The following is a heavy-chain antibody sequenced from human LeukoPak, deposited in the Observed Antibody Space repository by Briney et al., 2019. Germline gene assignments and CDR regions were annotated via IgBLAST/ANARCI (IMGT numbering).Heavy chain of an antibody. V-gene: IGHV1-69*04. CDR3: ARVDGIVGATSWFDP. D-gene: IGHD1-26*01. Sequence: SVNVSCKASGGTFSSYAISWVRQAPGQGLEWMGRIIPILGIANYAQKFQGRVTITTDESTSTAYMELSSLRSEDTAVYYCARVDGIVGATSWFDPWGQGTLVTVSS. CDR1: GGTFSSYA. J-gene: IGHJ5*02. CDR2: IIPILGIA.